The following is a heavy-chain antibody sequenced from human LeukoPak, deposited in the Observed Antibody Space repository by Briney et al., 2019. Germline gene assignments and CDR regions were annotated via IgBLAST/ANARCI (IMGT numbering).Heavy chain of an antibody. D-gene: IGHD5-18*01. Sequence: GGSLRLSCAASGFTFRSYAMSWVRQAPGKGLEWVSGISGSGGSTYYADSVKGQFTISRDNSKNTLYLQMNRLRAEDTAVYYCAKDVRRIQLWLLFDYWGQGTLVTVSS. J-gene: IGHJ4*02. V-gene: IGHV3-23*01. CDR1: GFTFRSYA. CDR3: AKDVRRIQLWLLFDY. CDR2: ISGSGGST.